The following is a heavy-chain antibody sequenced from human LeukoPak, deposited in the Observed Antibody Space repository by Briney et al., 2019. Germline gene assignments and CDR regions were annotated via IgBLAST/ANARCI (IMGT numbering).Heavy chain of an antibody. Sequence: GGSLRLSCAASGFTFSRYSMNWVRQAPGKGLEWVSSISSSGSSIYYADSVKGRFTISRDNAKNSLYLQMNSLRAEDTAVYYCARAVSSGWNNWFDPWGQGTLVTVSS. D-gene: IGHD6-19*01. CDR3: ARAVSSGWNNWFDP. V-gene: IGHV3-21*01. J-gene: IGHJ5*02. CDR2: ISSSGSSI. CDR1: GFTFSRYS.